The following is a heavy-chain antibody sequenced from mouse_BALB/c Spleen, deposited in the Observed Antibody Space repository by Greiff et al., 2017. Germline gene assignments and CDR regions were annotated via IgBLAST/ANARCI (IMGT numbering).Heavy chain of an antibody. Sequence: DVMLVESGGGLVQPKGSLNLSCAASGLTFNTYAMNWVRQAPGKGLEWVARIRSKSNNYATYYADSVKDRFTISRDDSQSMLYLQMNNLKTEDTAMYYCVRHWSYAMDYWGQGTSVTVSS. J-gene: IGHJ4*01. CDR2: IRSKSNNYAT. V-gene: IGHV10-1*02. CDR3: VRHWSYAMDY. CDR1: GLTFNTYA.